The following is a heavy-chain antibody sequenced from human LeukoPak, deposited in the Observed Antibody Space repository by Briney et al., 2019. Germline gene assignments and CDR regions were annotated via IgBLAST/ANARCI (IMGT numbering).Heavy chain of an antibody. D-gene: IGHD6-13*01. J-gene: IGHJ4*02. CDR2: IIPIFGTA. CDR1: GGTFSSYA. Sequence: GASVKVSCKASGGTFSSYAISWVRQAPGQGLEWMGGIIPIFGTANYAQKFQGRVTITADESTSTAYMELSSLRSEDTAVYYCARRNSSSWYFQGYHFDYWGQGTLVTVSS. V-gene: IGHV1-69*01. CDR3: ARRNSSSWYFQGYHFDY.